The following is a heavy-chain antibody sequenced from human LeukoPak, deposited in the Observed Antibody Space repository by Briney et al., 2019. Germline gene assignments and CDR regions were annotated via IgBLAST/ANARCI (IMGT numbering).Heavy chain of an antibody. J-gene: IGHJ6*02. CDR3: ARTIAQYSNSWLYFYYGLDV. D-gene: IGHD6-13*01. CDR2: ISYDGSNK. V-gene: IGHV3-30*03. Sequence: GGSLRLSCAASGFTFSSYGMHWVHQAPGKGLEWVAVISYDGSNKYYADSVKGRFTISRDNSKNTLYLQMNSLRAEDTAVYYCARTIAQYSNSWLYFYYGLDVWGQGTTVTVSS. CDR1: GFTFSSYG.